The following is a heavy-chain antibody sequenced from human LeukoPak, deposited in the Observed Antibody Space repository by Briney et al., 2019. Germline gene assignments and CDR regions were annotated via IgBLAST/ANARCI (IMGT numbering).Heavy chain of an antibody. J-gene: IGHJ4*02. CDR1: GYTFTSYG. CDR2: ISAYNGNT. Sequence: ASVKVSCKASGYTFTSYGISWVRQAPGQGLEWMGWISAYNGNTNYAQKLQGRVTMTTDTSTSTAYMELRSLRSDDTAVYYCARLKAMYYYDSSGYLDYWGQGALVTGSS. D-gene: IGHD3-22*01. V-gene: IGHV1-18*01. CDR3: ARLKAMYYYDSSGYLDY.